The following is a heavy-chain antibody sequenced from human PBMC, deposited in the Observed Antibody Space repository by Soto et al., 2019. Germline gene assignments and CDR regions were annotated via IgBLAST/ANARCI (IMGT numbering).Heavy chain of an antibody. D-gene: IGHD5-12*01. CDR1: GGSFSGYY. Sequence: PSETLSLTCAVYGGSFSGYYWSWIRQPPGKGLEWIGEINHSGSTNYNPSLKSRVTISVDTSKNQFSLKLSSVTAADTAVYYCARGVATLVTSYFDYWGQGTLVTVSS. CDR2: INHSGST. V-gene: IGHV4-34*01. CDR3: ARGVATLVTSYFDY. J-gene: IGHJ4*02.